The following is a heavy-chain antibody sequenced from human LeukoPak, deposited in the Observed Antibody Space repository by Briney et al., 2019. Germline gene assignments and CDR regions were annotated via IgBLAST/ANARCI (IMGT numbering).Heavy chain of an antibody. V-gene: IGHV4-4*07. Sequence: PSETLSLTCTVSGGSISSYYWSWIRQPAGKGLEWIGRIYTSGSTNCNPSLKSRVTMSVDTSKNQFSLKLSSVTAADTAVYYCARARDKKGYCTNGVCYTWAFDYWGQGTLVTVSS. CDR2: IYTSGST. CDR1: GGSISSYY. CDR3: ARARDKKGYCTNGVCYTWAFDY. J-gene: IGHJ4*02. D-gene: IGHD2-8*01.